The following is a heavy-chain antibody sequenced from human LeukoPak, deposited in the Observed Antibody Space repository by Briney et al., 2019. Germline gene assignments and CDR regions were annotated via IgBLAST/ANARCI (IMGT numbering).Heavy chain of an antibody. J-gene: IGHJ4*02. CDR1: GGSVNSGNYY. D-gene: IGHD1-26*01. V-gene: IGHV4-61*02. Sequence: SQTLSLTCTVSGGSVNSGNYYWTWIRQLAGKGLEWIGRIYTSGSTNYNPSLKSRVTISIDASKNQFSLRLSSVTAADTAVYYCTRGGELMNFWGQGTLVTVSS. CDR2: IYTSGST. CDR3: TRGGELMNF.